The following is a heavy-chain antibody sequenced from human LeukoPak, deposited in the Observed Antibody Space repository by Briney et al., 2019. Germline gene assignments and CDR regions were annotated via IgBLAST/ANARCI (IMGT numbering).Heavy chain of an antibody. Sequence: GRSLRLSCAASGFTFSSYGMHWVRQAPGKGLEWVAVIWYDGSNKYYADSVKGRFTISRDNSKNTLYLRMNSLRAEDTAVYYCARDQRVSGWYGSGSYYYYGMDVWGQGTTVTVSS. CDR3: ARDQRVSGWYGSGSYYYYGMDV. CDR1: GFTFSSYG. CDR2: IWYDGSNK. D-gene: IGHD6-19*01. J-gene: IGHJ6*02. V-gene: IGHV3-33*01.